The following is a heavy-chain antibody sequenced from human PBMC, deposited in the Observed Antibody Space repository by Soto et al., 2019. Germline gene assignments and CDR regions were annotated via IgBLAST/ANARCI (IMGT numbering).Heavy chain of an antibody. CDR3: ARVDSKALGRGVFDY. CDR2: IYPIGNT. V-gene: IGHV4-30-2*01. Sequence: QLQLQESGSGLVKPSQTLSLTCAVSGDSISSGGYSWSWIRQPPGKGLEWIGYIYPIGNTYYNYYLNSRVTISVDRYKNQLYLKLTSVTAADTAVYYCARVDSKALGRGVFDYWGQGTLVTVSS. J-gene: IGHJ4*02. CDR1: GDSISSGGYS. D-gene: IGHD3-9*01.